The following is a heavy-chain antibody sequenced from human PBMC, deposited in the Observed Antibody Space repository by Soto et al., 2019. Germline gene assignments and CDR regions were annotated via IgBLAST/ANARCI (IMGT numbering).Heavy chain of an antibody. Sequence: GGSMRLSCAAAGFHFSSYAMSWVRKAPGKGLEWVSAISGSGGSTYYADSVKGRFTISRDNSKNTLYLQMNSLRAEDTAVYYCAKDTATSSWYSADFDYWGQGTLVTVSS. CDR1: GFHFSSYA. J-gene: IGHJ4*02. CDR2: ISGSGGST. V-gene: IGHV3-23*01. D-gene: IGHD6-13*01. CDR3: AKDTATSSWYSADFDY.